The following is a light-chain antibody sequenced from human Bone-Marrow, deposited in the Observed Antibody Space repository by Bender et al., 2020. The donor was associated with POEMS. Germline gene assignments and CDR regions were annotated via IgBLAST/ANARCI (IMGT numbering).Light chain of an antibody. Sequence: QSVLTQPASVSGSPGQSITIACTGTSRDVGNYNLVSWYQHHSDKAPKLIIFEGTKRPSGVSNRFSGSHAGSTASLTISGLQAGDEADYYCCSYAGSGTPYLCGTGTKVTVL. CDR1: SRDVGNYNL. CDR2: EGT. J-gene: IGLJ1*01. V-gene: IGLV2-23*01. CDR3: CSYAGSGTPYL.